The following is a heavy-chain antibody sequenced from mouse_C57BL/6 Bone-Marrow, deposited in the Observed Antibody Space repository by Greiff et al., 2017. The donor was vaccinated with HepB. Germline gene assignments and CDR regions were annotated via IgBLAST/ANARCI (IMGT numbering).Heavy chain of an antibody. Sequence: VQLQQPGAELVMPGASVKLSCKASGYTFTSYWMHWVKQRPGQGLEWIGEIDPSDSYTNYNQKFKGKSTLTVDKSSSTAYMQRSSLTSEDSAVYYCARLRYYGSNYWYFDVWGTGTTVTVSS. CDR3: ARLRYYGSNYWYFDV. V-gene: IGHV1-69*01. CDR2: IDPSDSYT. J-gene: IGHJ1*03. CDR1: GYTFTSYW. D-gene: IGHD1-1*01.